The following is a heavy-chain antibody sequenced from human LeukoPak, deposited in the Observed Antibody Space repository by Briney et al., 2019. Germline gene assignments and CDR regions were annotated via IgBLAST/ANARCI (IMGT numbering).Heavy chain of an antibody. J-gene: IGHJ4*02. V-gene: IGHV3-49*03. CDR3: TREVGARIYYFDY. Sequence: GGSLRLSCTASGFTFGDYAMSWFRQAPGKGLEWVGFIRSKAYGGTTEYAASVKGRFTISRDDSKSIAYLQMNSLKAEDTAVYYCTREVGARIYYFDYWGQGTLVTVSS. CDR2: IRSKAYGGTT. CDR1: GFTFGDYA. D-gene: IGHD1-26*01.